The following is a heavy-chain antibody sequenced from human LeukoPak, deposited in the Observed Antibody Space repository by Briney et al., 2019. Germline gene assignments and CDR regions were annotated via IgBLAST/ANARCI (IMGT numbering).Heavy chain of an antibody. Sequence: SETLSLTCTVSGGSISSYYWSWIRQPPGKGLEWIGYIYYSGSTNYNPSLKSRVTISVDTSKNQFSLKLSSVTAADTAVYYCARGYYYDSSGYYTDYWGQGTLVTVSS. D-gene: IGHD3-22*01. J-gene: IGHJ4*02. CDR2: IYYSGST. CDR1: GGSISSYY. CDR3: ARGYYYDSSGYYTDY. V-gene: IGHV4-59*01.